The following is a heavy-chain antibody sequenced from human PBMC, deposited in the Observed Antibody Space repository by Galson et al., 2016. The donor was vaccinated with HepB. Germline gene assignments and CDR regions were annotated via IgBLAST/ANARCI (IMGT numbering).Heavy chain of an antibody. J-gene: IGHJ3*01. D-gene: IGHD1-1*01. CDR2: IYYSRTT. V-gene: IGHV4-31*11. CDR1: GGSISSGGYY. Sequence: TLSLTCDVSGGSISSGGYYWSWIRQLPGNGLEWIGYIYYSRTTYYNPSLRSRLSISADTSKNQFSLELSSVTAADTAVYFCARLTSTGTFDAFDAWGQGTMVTVSS. CDR3: ARLTSTGTFDAFDA.